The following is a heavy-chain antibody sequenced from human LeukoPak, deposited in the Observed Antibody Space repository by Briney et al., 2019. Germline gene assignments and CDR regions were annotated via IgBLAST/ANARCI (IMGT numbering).Heavy chain of an antibody. Sequence: AGSLRLSCAASGFTFSDYYMSWIRQAPGKGLEWVSYISSSGSTIYYADSVKGRFTISRDNAKNSLYLQMNSLRAEDTAVYYCAKDQKRGYSYGYVFYYYYMDVWGKGTTVTISS. CDR3: AKDQKRGYSYGYVFYYYYMDV. J-gene: IGHJ6*03. V-gene: IGHV3-11*01. CDR1: GFTFSDYY. CDR2: ISSSGSTI. D-gene: IGHD5-18*01.